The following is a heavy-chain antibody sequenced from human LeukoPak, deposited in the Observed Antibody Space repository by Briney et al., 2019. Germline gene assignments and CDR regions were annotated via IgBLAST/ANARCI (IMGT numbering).Heavy chain of an antibody. J-gene: IGHJ6*04. CDR1: GFTFSSYA. CDR2: ISYDGSNK. V-gene: IGHV3-30*04. Sequence: GGSLRLSCAASGFTFSSYAMHWVRQAPGKGLGWVAVISYDGSNKYYADSVKGRFTISRDNSKNTLYLQMSSLRAEDTAVYYCAELGITMIGGVWGKGTTVTISS. CDR3: AELGITMIGGV. D-gene: IGHD3-10*02.